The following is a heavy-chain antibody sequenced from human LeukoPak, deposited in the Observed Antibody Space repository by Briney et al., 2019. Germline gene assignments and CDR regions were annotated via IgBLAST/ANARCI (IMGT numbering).Heavy chain of an antibody. V-gene: IGHV5-51*01. CDR3: ARLALLLDYGDYPSPFDY. CDR1: GYSFTSYW. J-gene: IGHJ4*02. D-gene: IGHD4-17*01. Sequence: GESLKISCKGSGYSFTSYWIGWVRQMPGKGLEWMGIIYPGDSDTRYSPSFQGQVTISADKSISTAYLQWSSLKASDTAMYYCARLALLLDYGDYPSPFDYWGQGTLVTVSS. CDR2: IYPGDSDT.